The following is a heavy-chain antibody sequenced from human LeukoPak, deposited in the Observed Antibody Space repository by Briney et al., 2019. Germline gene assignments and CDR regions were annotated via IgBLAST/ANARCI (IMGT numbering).Heavy chain of an antibody. D-gene: IGHD1-26*01. CDR1: GFTFSRRW. CDR3: MAESSAPWEGY. Sequence: GGSLRLSCAASGFTFSRRWMDWVRQVPGKGLEWVANINEDGSVKNYVDSVRGRFTVSRDNAQNSLHLQMNSLRAEDTGVYYCMAESSAPWEGYWGQGALVTVSS. J-gene: IGHJ4*02. V-gene: IGHV3-7*01. CDR2: INEDGSVK.